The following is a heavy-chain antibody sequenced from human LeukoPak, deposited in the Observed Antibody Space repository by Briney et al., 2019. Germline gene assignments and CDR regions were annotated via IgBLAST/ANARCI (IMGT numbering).Heavy chain of an antibody. CDR1: GFTFSNFG. D-gene: IGHD6-6*01. V-gene: IGHV3-23*01. Sequence: GGSLRLSCAASGFTFSNFGMSWVRRAPGKGLEWVSTILGSGSSRYYTDSVKGRFTISRDNSKSTLYLQMNSLNSEDTAVYYCARGSIWGQGTLVTVSS. CDR2: ILGSGSSR. J-gene: IGHJ4*02. CDR3: ARGSI.